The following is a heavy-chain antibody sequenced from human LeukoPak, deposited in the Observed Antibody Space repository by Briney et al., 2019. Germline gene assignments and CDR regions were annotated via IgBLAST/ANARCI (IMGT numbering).Heavy chain of an antibody. D-gene: IGHD3-9*01. J-gene: IGHJ3*02. Sequence: SETLSLTCTVSGGSISSYYWSWIRQPSGKGLEWIGYIYYSGSTNYNPSLKSRVTISVDTSKNQFSLKLSSVTAADTAVYYCARQEKYYDILTGYLQDAFDIWGQGTMVTVSS. V-gene: IGHV4-59*08. CDR3: ARQEKYYDILTGYLQDAFDI. CDR2: IYYSGST. CDR1: GGSISSYY.